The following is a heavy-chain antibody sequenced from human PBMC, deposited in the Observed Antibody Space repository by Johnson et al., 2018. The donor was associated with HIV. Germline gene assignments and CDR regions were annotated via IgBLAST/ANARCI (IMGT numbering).Heavy chain of an antibody. CDR3: ARRYCSSTSCYKGRAFDI. V-gene: IGHV3-NL1*01. CDR2: IYSGGST. J-gene: IGHJ3*02. Sequence: QVQLVESGGGLVQPGGSLRLSCAASGFTFSSYGMHWVRQAPGKGLEWVSVIYSGGSTYYADSVKGRFTISRDNSKNKLYLQMNSLRAEDTALYYCARRYCSSTSCYKGRAFDIWGQGTMVTVSS. D-gene: IGHD2-2*02. CDR1: GFTFSSYG.